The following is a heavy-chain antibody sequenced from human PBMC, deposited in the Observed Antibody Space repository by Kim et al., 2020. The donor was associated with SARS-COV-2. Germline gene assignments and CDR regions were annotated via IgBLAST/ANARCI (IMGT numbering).Heavy chain of an antibody. CDR3: ARALLAVGYYFDY. D-gene: IGHD6-19*01. CDR2: IYTSGST. CDR1: GGSISSGSYY. J-gene: IGHJ4*02. V-gene: IGHV4-61*02. Sequence: SETLSLTCTVSGGSISSGSYYWSWIRQPAGKGLEWIGRIYTSGSTNYNPSLKSRVTISVDTSKNQFSLKLSSVTAADTAVYYCARALLAVGYYFDYWGQGTLVTVSS.